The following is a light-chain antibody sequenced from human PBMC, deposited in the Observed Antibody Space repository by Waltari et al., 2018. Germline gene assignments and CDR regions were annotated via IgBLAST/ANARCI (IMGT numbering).Light chain of an antibody. CDR1: SSNIGSNY. J-gene: IGLJ1*01. CDR3: AAWDDSLSAFYV. CDR2: RNN. Sequence: QSVLTQPPSASGTPGQRVTISCSGSSSNIGSNYVYGYQQLPGTAPQLLIYRNNQRPSGLPDRVAGSKSGTSDSLAISGLRSEDEADYYCAAWDDSLSAFYVFGTGTKVTVL. V-gene: IGLV1-47*01.